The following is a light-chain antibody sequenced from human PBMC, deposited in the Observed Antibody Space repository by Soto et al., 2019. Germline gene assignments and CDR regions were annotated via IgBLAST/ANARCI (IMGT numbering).Light chain of an antibody. CDR3: QQFSSPPFFP. Sequence: DIVMTQSPDSLAVSLGERATINCKSSQSVFKGSNNKDCLAWYQQKPGQPPTLLLYWASTRESGVPDRFSGSGSGTDFTLTISRLQAEDVAIYYCQQFSSPPFFPFGQGTKVEIK. V-gene: IGKV4-1*01. J-gene: IGKJ2*01. CDR1: QSVFKGSNNKDC. CDR2: WAS.